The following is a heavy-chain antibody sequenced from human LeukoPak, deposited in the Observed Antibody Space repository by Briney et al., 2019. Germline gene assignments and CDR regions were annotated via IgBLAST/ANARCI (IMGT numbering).Heavy chain of an antibody. CDR2: ISSSSSYI. J-gene: IGHJ4*02. Sequence: GGSLRLSCAASGFTFSSYSMNWVRQAPGKGLEWVSSISSSSSYIYYADSVKGRFTISRDNAKNSLYLQMNSLRAEDTAVYYCARGRGYDSSGHYNKGYWGQGTLVTVSS. CDR3: ARGRGYDSSGHYNKGY. V-gene: IGHV3-21*01. CDR1: GFTFSSYS. D-gene: IGHD3-22*01.